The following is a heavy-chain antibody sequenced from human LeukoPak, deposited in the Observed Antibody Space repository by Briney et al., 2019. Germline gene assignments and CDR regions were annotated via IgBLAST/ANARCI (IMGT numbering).Heavy chain of an antibody. CDR1: GFTFNNYG. CDR3: AKGPLRGTAAAIDY. CDR2: ISYDGRNI. Sequence: GKSQRLSCAASGFTFNNYGMHWVRQAPGKGLGWVAVISYDGRNIHYPDSVKGRFTISRDISTDTLWLQMDSLRTEDTAVYYCAKGPLRGTAAAIDYWGQGTLVTVSS. J-gene: IGHJ4*02. D-gene: IGHD2-2*01. V-gene: IGHV3-30*18.